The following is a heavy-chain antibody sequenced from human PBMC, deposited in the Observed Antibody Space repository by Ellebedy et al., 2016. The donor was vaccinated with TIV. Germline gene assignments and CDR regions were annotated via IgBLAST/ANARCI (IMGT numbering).Heavy chain of an antibody. CDR3: ASIAAAGTGDGFDY. V-gene: IGHV4-4*07. CDR1: GGSISSYY. Sequence: MPSETLSLTCTVSGGSISSYYWSWIRQPAGKGLEWIGRIYTSGSTNYNPSLKSRVTMSVDTSKNQFSLKLSSVTAADTAVYYCASIAAAGTGDGFDYWGQGTLVTVSS. D-gene: IGHD6-13*01. CDR2: IYTSGST. J-gene: IGHJ4*02.